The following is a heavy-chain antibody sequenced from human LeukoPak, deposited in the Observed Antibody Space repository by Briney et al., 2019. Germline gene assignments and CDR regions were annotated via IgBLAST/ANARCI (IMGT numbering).Heavy chain of an antibody. Sequence: TGGSLRLSCAASGFTFSAYWMSWVRQAPGKGLEWVSYISSSSSTIYYADSVKGRFTISRDNAKNSLYLQMNSLRAEDTAVYYCASVNYGGKGDAFDIWGQGTMVTVSS. V-gene: IGHV3-48*01. J-gene: IGHJ3*02. CDR3: ASVNYGGKGDAFDI. D-gene: IGHD4-17*01. CDR1: GFTFSAYW. CDR2: ISSSSSTI.